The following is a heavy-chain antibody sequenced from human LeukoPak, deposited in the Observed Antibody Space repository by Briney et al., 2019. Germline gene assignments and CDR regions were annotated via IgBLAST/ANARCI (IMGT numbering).Heavy chain of an antibody. Sequence: PGGSLRLSCAVSRITFRNAWMSWFRQAPGKGLEWVARIRSKTEGETKEYAASVKGRFTISRDDSRSRLYLQMNSLKTEDTAVYYCATGAVTGTPRWGQGTLVTVSS. CDR2: IRSKTEGETK. CDR3: ATGAVTGTPR. D-gene: IGHD1-1*01. V-gene: IGHV3-15*01. J-gene: IGHJ4*02. CDR1: RITFRNAW.